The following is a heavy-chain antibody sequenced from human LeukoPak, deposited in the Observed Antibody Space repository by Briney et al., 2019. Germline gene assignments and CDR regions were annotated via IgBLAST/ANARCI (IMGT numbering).Heavy chain of an antibody. D-gene: IGHD5-18*01. J-gene: IGHJ3*02. CDR1: GFTFSSYC. CDR3: PTGRQPWRPFDVLDN. Sequence: PGRSLRLSCAASGFTFSSYCMHWVRQSPCKFLDWLALISFDRGKQYHQASVRGRFTISRDNSKNTLYLQLNSLTPDHTAVYYRPTGRQPWRPFDVLDNWGQGTMVSVSS. CDR2: ISFDRGKQ. V-gene: IGHV3-30*03.